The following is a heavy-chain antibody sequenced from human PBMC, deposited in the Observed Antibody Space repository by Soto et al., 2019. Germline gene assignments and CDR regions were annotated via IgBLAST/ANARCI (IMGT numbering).Heavy chain of an antibody. V-gene: IGHV4-31*01. CDR3: ARRLSGSSAFDF. CDR1: GGSISSGTYY. J-gene: IGHJ4*01. Sequence: QVQLQESGPGLLKPSQTLSLTCSVSGGSISSGTYYWSWIRHRPGKGLQWIGYMYNSGTSSYSPSLKSLSVLSVATSKNQFSLKLTSVTAADTATDFCARRLSGSSAFDFWGLGILVTVSS. D-gene: IGHD2-15*01. CDR2: MYNSGTS.